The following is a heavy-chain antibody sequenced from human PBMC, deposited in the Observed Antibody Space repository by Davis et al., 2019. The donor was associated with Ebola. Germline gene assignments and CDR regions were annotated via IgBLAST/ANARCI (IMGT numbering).Heavy chain of an antibody. CDR1: GFTFSSYA. CDR2: INSDGSTT. D-gene: IGHD6-6*01. J-gene: IGHJ5*02. CDR3: AKGGGTSSSDFRRT. Sequence: GESLKISCAASGFTFSSYAMHWVRQAPGKGLVWVSRINSDGSTTGYADSVKGRFTISRDNSKNTLYLQMNSLRAEDTAVYYCAKGGGTSSSDFRRTWGQGTLVTVSS. V-gene: IGHV3-74*01.